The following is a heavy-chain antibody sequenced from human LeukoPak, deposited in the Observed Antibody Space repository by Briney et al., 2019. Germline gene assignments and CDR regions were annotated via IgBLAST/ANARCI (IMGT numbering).Heavy chain of an antibody. J-gene: IGHJ4*02. CDR3: AKYKVTMIVVVIPYYFDY. V-gene: IGHV3-23*01. CDR2: ISGSGGST. D-gene: IGHD3-22*01. CDR1: GFRFSSYG. Sequence: PGGSLRLSCAASGFRFSSYGMSWVRQAPGKGLEWVSAISGSGGSTYYADSVKGRFTISRDNSKNTLYLQMNSLRAEDTAVYYCAKYKVTMIVVVIPYYFDYWGQGTLVTVSS.